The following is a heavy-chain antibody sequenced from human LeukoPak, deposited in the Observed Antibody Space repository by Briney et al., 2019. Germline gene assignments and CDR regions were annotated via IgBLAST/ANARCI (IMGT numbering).Heavy chain of an antibody. CDR3: ARSLSGYDPLSAF. CDR1: GFSFTSYS. Sequence: GGSLRLSCEVSGFSFTSYSMTWVRQVPGKGLEWIAYITGTSTTFYYADSVKGRFTISRDNARNSLYLQMNSLTVEDTDVYYCARSLSGYDPLSAFWGHGTRVTVS. V-gene: IGHV3-48*01. CDR2: ITGTSTTF. J-gene: IGHJ4*01. D-gene: IGHD5-12*01.